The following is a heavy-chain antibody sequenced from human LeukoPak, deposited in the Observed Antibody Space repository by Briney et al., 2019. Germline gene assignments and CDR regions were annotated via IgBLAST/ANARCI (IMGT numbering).Heavy chain of an antibody. CDR3: ARDYSYGPALNFGYFDY. D-gene: IGHD5-18*01. V-gene: IGHV3-33*01. Sequence: GRSLRLSCAASGFTFRSHGMHWVRQAPGKGLEWVAIIWYDGSNKYYADSVKGRFTISRDNAKNSLYLQMNSLRAEDTAVYYCARDYSYGPALNFGYFDYWGQGTLVTVSS. CDR1: GFTFRSHG. CDR2: IWYDGSNK. J-gene: IGHJ4*02.